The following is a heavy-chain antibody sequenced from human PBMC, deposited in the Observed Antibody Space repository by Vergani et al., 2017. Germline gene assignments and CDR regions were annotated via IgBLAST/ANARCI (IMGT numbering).Heavy chain of an antibody. J-gene: IGHJ4*02. CDR3: ATFRSSLHDIAVAWSDY. CDR2: IYYSGST. D-gene: IGHD6-19*01. V-gene: IGHV4-39*01. CDR1: GGSISSSSYY. Sequence: QLQLQESGPGLVKPSETLSLTCTVSGGSISSSSYYWGWIRQPPGKGLEWIGSIYYSGSTYDNPSLKSRVTISVDTSKNQFSLKLSSVTAADTAVYYCATFRSSLHDIAVAWSDYWGQGTLVTVSS.